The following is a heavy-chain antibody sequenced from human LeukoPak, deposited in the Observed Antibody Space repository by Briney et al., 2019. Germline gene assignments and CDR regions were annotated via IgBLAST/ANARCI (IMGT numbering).Heavy chain of an antibody. Sequence: KPGGSLRLSCAASEFTFSSYSMNWVRQAPGKGLEWVSSISSSSSYIYYADSVKGRFTISRDNAKNSLYLQMNSLRAEDTAVYYCARAGDYGDYFDYWGQGTLVTVSS. V-gene: IGHV3-21*01. J-gene: IGHJ4*02. D-gene: IGHD4-17*01. CDR1: EFTFSSYS. CDR3: ARAGDYGDYFDY. CDR2: ISSSSSYI.